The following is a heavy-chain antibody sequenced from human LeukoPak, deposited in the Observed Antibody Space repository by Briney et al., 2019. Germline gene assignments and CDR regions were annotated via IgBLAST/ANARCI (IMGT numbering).Heavy chain of an antibody. CDR2: INPNSGGT. Sequence: ASVKVSCKASGYTFTGYYMHWVRQAPGQGLEWMGWINPNSGGTNYAQKFQGRVTMTRDTSISTAYMELSRLRSDGTAVYYCARDCSSTSCFGGSMDVWGKGTTVTVSS. CDR1: GYTFTGYY. D-gene: IGHD2-2*01. J-gene: IGHJ6*03. V-gene: IGHV1-2*02. CDR3: ARDCSSTSCFGGSMDV.